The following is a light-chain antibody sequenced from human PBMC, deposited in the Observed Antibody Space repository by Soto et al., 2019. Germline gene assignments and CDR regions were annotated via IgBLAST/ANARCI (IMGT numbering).Light chain of an antibody. J-gene: IGKJ3*01. CDR3: QKYNNGPPFT. CDR2: AAS. CDR1: QGISKY. V-gene: IGKV1-27*01. Sequence: DIQMTQSPSSLSASVGDRVTITCRASQGISKYLAWYQQKPGKVPKLLIYAASTLQSGVPSRFSGSGSGTDFTLTISSLQPEDVATYYCQKYNNGPPFTFGPGTKVDIK.